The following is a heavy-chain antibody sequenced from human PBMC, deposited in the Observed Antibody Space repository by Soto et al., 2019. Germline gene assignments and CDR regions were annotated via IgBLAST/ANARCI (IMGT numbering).Heavy chain of an antibody. V-gene: IGHV3-23*01. CDR1: GFTFSSYA. CDR3: AKRMGYSSSYPLDP. J-gene: IGHJ5*02. D-gene: IGHD6-13*01. Sequence: GGSLRLSCAASGFTFSSYAMSWVRQAPGKGLEWVSAISGSGGSTYYADSVKSRFTISRDNSKNTLYLQMNSLRAEDTAVYYCAKRMGYSSSYPLDPWGQGTRVTVSS. CDR2: ISGSGGST.